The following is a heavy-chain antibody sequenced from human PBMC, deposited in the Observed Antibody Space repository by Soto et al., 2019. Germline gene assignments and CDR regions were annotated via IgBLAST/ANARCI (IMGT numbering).Heavy chain of an antibody. D-gene: IGHD6-13*01. CDR1: GFTFSSYA. Sequence: GGSLRLSCAASGFTFSSYAMSWVRQAPGKGLEWVSAISSSSSYIYYADSVKGRFTISRDNAKNSLYLQMNSLRAEDTAVYYCARDPSSSAMDVWGQGTTVTVPS. CDR3: ARDPSSSAMDV. CDR2: ISSSSSYI. J-gene: IGHJ6*02. V-gene: IGHV3-21*01.